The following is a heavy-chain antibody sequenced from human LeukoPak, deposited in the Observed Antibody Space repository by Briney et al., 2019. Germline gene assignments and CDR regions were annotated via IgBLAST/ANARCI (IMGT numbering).Heavy chain of an antibody. Sequence: SETLSLTCAVYGGSFSGYYWSWIRQPPGKGLEWIGEINHSGSTNYNPSLKSRVTISVDTSKNQFSLKLSSVTAADPAVYYCARRPFGNGRRFTIFGVVTIYDAFDIWGQGTMVTVSS. CDR2: INHSGST. J-gene: IGHJ3*02. V-gene: IGHV4-34*01. D-gene: IGHD3-3*01. CDR3: ARRPFGNGRRFTIFGVVTIYDAFDI. CDR1: GGSFSGYY.